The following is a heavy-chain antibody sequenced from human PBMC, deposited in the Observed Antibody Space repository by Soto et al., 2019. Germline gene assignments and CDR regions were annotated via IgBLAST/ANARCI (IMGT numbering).Heavy chain of an antibody. Sequence: GGSLRLSCSASGFTFSSSWMDWVRQAPGKGLEWVANINQDGSEKNYVDSVKGRFTISRDNTKNSLYLHMSSLTAEDSALYYCSPSLNYWGQGTLVTVSS. J-gene: IGHJ4*02. CDR1: GFTFSSSW. V-gene: IGHV3-7*01. CDR2: INQDGSEK. CDR3: SPSLNY.